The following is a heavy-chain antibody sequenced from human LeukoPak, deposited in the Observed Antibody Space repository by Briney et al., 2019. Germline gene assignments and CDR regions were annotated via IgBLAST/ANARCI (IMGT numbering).Heavy chain of an antibody. J-gene: IGHJ4*02. CDR1: GFTFSSDA. Sequence: PGRSLRLSCAASGFTFSSDAMHWVRQAPGKGLEWVAIILSDGSKTYYPDSVRGRFTISRDNAKNSVYLQMNSLRAEDTAVYYCVRALGYARGCGDYWGQGILVTVSS. CDR3: VRALGYARGCGDY. V-gene: IGHV3-33*08. CDR2: ILSDGSKT. D-gene: IGHD6-19*01.